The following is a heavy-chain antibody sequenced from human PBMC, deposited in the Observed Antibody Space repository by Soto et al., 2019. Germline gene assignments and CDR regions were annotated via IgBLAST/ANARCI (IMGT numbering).Heavy chain of an antibody. D-gene: IGHD2-2*01. Sequence: QVQRQQWGAGLLKPSETLSLTCAAYGGSFSDHYWSWIRQPPGKGLEWIGEINHIGSTNYNPSLKSRVTISVDTSKNQVSLKLSSVTAADTAVYYCARGEFGVRYCGGTSSDCTFDIWGQGTMVTVSS. V-gene: IGHV4-34*01. CDR2: INHIGST. CDR3: ARGEFGVRYCGGTSSDCTFDI. J-gene: IGHJ3*02. CDR1: GGSFSDHY.